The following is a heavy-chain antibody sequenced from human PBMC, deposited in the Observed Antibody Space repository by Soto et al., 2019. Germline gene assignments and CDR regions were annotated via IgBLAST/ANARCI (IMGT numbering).Heavy chain of an antibody. J-gene: IGHJ5*02. Sequence: SVKVSCKASGGTFSSYTISWVRQAPGQGLEWMGRIIPILGIANYAQKFQGRVTITADKSTSTAYMELSSLRSEDTAVYYCAKLYHTLKGYNWFGPWGQGTLVTVPQ. CDR3: AKLYHTLKGYNWFGP. V-gene: IGHV1-69*02. CDR1: GGTFSSYT. CDR2: IIPILGIA. D-gene: IGHD2-2*01.